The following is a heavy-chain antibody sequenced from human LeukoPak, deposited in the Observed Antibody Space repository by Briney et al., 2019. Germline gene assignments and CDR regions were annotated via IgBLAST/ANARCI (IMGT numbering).Heavy chain of an antibody. CDR2: ITYSGTT. Sequence: PSETLSLICTVSGDSISSSTYSTTYYWGWTRQPPGKGLEWIGSITYSGTTHYNASLKSRVTISVDTSKNQFSLRLSSVTAADTAVYFCARHGGRYNWSPSDWGQGTLVTVSS. J-gene: IGHJ4*02. V-gene: IGHV4-39*01. CDR1: GDSISSSTYSTTYY. CDR3: ARHGGRYNWSPSD. D-gene: IGHD1-20*01.